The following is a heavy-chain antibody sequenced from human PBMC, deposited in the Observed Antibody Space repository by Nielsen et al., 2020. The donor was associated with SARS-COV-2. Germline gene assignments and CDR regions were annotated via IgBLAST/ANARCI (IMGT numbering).Heavy chain of an antibody. Sequence: SETLSLTCTVSGGSISSSSYYWGWIRQPPGKGLEWIGSIYYSGSTYYNPSLKSRVTISVDTSKNQFSLKLSSVTAADTAVYYCARGSPSSSWYYWGQGTLVTVSS. V-gene: IGHV4-39*07. J-gene: IGHJ4*02. CDR2: IYYSGST. CDR3: ARGSPSSSWYY. D-gene: IGHD6-13*01. CDR1: GGSISSSSYY.